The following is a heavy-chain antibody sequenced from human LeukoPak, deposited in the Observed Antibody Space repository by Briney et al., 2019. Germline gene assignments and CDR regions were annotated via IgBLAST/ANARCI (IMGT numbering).Heavy chain of an antibody. J-gene: IGHJ4*02. V-gene: IGHV4-59*01. CDR3: ARTSGSYYILPPDY. CDR2: IYYSGST. D-gene: IGHD1-26*01. CDR1: GGSISSYY. Sequence: PSETLSLTCTVSGGSISSYYWSWIRQPPGKGLEWIGYIYYSGSTNYNPSLRSRVTISVDTSKNQFSLKLSSVTAADTAVYCCARTSGSYYILPPDYWGQGTLVTVSS.